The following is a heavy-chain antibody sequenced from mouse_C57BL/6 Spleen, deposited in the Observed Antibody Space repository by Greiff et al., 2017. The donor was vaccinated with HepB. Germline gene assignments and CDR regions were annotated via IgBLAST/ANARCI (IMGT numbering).Heavy chain of an antibody. CDR1: GFTFSSYT. Sequence: EVKVVESGGGLVKPGGSLKLSCAASGFTFSSYTMSWVRQTPEKRLEWVATISGGGGNTYYPDSVKCRFTISRDNAKNTLYLQMSSLRSEDPALYYCAQHTPLITLDYWGQGTTLTVSS. D-gene: IGHD2-4*01. V-gene: IGHV5-9*01. CDR3: AQHTPLITLDY. J-gene: IGHJ2*01. CDR2: ISGGGGNT.